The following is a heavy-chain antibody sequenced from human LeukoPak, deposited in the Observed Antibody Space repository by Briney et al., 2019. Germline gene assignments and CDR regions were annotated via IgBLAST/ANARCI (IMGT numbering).Heavy chain of an antibody. Sequence: GGSLRFSCAASGFTVNYNLMSWGRQAPGKGLEWVTIIYGGDTTYYTESVKGRFTISRDISKNTLFLQMNSLRAEDTAVYYCARGHRDSGSYARGYFDYWGQGTLVTVSS. J-gene: IGHJ4*02. D-gene: IGHD1-26*01. CDR2: IYGGDTT. V-gene: IGHV3-53*01. CDR1: GFTVNYNL. CDR3: ARGHRDSGSYARGYFDY.